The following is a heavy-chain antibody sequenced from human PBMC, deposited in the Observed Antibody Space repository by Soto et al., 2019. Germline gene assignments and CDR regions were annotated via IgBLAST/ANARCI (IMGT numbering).Heavy chain of an antibody. CDR2: IITILGIA. V-gene: IGHV1-69*02. CDR1: GGTFSSYT. J-gene: IGHJ6*03. CDR3: ARSRVVPAASIKYYYYYYYMDV. D-gene: IGHD2-2*01. Sequence: QVQLVQSGAEVKKPGSSVKVSCKASGGTFSSYTISCVLQAPGQGLEWMGRIITILGIANYAQKFQGRVTITADKSTSPAYMELSSLRSEDTAVYYCARSRVVPAASIKYYYYYYYMDVWGKGTTVTVSS.